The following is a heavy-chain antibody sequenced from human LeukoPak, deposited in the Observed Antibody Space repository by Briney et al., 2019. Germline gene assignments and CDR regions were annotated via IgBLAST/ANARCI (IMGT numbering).Heavy chain of an antibody. Sequence: GGSLRLSCAASGFTFSSYSMNWVRQAPGKGLEWVSSISSSSSYIYYADSVKGRFTISRDNARNFLYLQLSSLRAEDTAVYYCTRDFWTDYWGQGTLVTVSS. CDR1: GFTFSSYS. CDR2: ISSSSSYI. V-gene: IGHV3-21*01. D-gene: IGHD3/OR15-3a*01. J-gene: IGHJ4*02. CDR3: TRDFWTDY.